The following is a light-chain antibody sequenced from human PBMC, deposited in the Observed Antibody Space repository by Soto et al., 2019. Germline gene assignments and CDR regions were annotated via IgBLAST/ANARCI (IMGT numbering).Light chain of an antibody. J-gene: IGKJ1*01. CDR3: QEYIQWPPGM. CDR1: QFVSSR. CDR2: DTS. Sequence: DIVVTQSPATLSASPGERVTLSCRASQFVSSRLAWYQQRPGQVPRHLIYDTSTRAPGISVRFSGSGSGTEFTLTISSLQSEDFAVYYCQEYIQWPPGMFGPGTTVDIK. V-gene: IGKV3-15*01.